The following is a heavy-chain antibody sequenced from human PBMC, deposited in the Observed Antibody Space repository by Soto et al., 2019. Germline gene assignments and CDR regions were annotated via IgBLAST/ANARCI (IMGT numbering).Heavy chain of an antibody. V-gene: IGHV4-39*07. CDR3: ARDSITMVRGVILGLGHWFDP. Sequence: PSETLSLTCTVSGGSISSSSYYWGWIRQPPGKGLEWIGSIYYSGSTYYNPSLKSRVTISVDTSKNQFSLKLSSVTAADTAVYYCARDSITMVRGVILGLGHWFDPWGQGTLVTVSS. CDR2: IYYSGST. CDR1: GGSISSSSYY. D-gene: IGHD3-10*01. J-gene: IGHJ5*02.